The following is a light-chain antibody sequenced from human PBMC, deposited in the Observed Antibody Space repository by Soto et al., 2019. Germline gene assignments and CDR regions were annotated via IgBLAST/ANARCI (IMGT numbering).Light chain of an antibody. Sequence: VLPQSPDTLSLSPGDRATLSCRASQSVRSTFLAWYQQKPGQAPRLLIYGASNRAAGIPERFSGSASGKEFTLTISRLEPDDSAVYYCQQYHDSPMNTFGQGTKLQI. CDR2: GAS. V-gene: IGKV3-20*01. CDR1: QSVRSTF. CDR3: QQYHDSPMNT. J-gene: IGKJ2*01.